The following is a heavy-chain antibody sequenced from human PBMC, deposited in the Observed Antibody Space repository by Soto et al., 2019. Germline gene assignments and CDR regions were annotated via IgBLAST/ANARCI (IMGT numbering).Heavy chain of an antibody. V-gene: IGHV4-39*01. CDR2: IYYSGST. J-gene: IGHJ4*02. CDR3: ARHGLGIAARPGFDY. Sequence: PSETLSLTCTVSGGSISSSSCYWGWIRQPPGKGLEWIGSIYYSGSTYYNPSLKSRVTISVDTSKNQFSLKLSSVTAADTAVYYCARHGLGIAARPGFDYWGQGTLVTVSS. CDR1: GGSISSSSCY. D-gene: IGHD6-6*01.